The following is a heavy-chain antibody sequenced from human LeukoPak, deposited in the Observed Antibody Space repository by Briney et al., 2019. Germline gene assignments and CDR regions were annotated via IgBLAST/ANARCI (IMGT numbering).Heavy chain of an antibody. CDR2: TIPIFGTA. Sequence: SVKVSCKASGGTFSSYAISWVRQAPGQGLEWMGGTIPIFGTANYAQKFQGRVTITADESTSTAYMELSSLRSEDTAVYYCARDPPIQQLVHYYGMDVWGQGTTVTVSS. CDR3: ARDPPIQQLVHYYGMDV. V-gene: IGHV1-69*13. D-gene: IGHD6-13*01. J-gene: IGHJ6*02. CDR1: GGTFSSYA.